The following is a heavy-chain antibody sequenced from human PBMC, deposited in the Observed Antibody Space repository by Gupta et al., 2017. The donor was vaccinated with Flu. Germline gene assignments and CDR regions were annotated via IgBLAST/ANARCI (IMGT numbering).Heavy chain of an antibody. V-gene: IGHV3-69-1*01. CDR2: IGTSGHT. CDR1: GFSFAQYP. Sequence: VRLVESGGGLVKPGGSLRLACGVSGFSFAQYPVNWVRQAPGKGLQWVSSIGTSGHTYHADSVRGRFAISRDYATSSVYLQMNSLGPEDTAVYYCARGTQWLIPIDYWGQGILVTVSS. J-gene: IGHJ4*02. D-gene: IGHD6-19*01. CDR3: ARGTQWLIPIDY.